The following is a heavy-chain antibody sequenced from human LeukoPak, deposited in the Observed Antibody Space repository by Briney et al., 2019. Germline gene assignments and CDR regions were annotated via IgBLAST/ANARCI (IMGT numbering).Heavy chain of an antibody. Sequence: SETLSLTCAVYGGSFSGYYWSWIRRPPGKGLEWIGEINHSGSTNYNPSLKSRVTISVDTSKNQFSLKLSSVTAADTAVYYCARQLGGSDNWFDPWGQGTLVTVSS. J-gene: IGHJ5*02. CDR2: INHSGST. CDR3: ARQLGGSDNWFDP. V-gene: IGHV4-34*01. CDR1: GGSFSGYY. D-gene: IGHD5-18*01.